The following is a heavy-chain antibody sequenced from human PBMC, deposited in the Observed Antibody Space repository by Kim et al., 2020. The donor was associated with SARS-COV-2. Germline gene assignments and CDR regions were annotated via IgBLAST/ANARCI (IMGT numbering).Heavy chain of an antibody. CDR3: AKASRWSYWTFDI. CDR2: ISYDATNT. V-gene: IGHV3-30*18. Sequence: GGSLRLSCVDSGLMFKTYGMHWVRHAPGKGLEWVAAISYDATNTHYADSVKGRFTISRDNSKNTLYLQMNSLKTEDTGVFYCAKASRWSYWTFDIWGQGTVVTVSS. D-gene: IGHD3-10*01. J-gene: IGHJ3*02. CDR1: GLMFKTYG.